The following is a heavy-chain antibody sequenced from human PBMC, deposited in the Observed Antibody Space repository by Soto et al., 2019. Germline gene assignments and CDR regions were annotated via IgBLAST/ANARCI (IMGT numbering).Heavy chain of an antibody. Sequence: SGPTLVNPTQTLTLTCTFSGFSLSTIEMCVTWVRQPPGKALEWLALIDWDDDKYYSTSLKTRLTISKDTSKNQVVLTMTNMDPVDTATYYCARITLTRGHFGMDVLGQGTTVNVS. J-gene: IGHJ6*01. V-gene: IGHV2-70*18. CDR3: ARITLTRGHFGMDV. CDR2: IDWDDDK. CDR1: GFSLSTIEMC.